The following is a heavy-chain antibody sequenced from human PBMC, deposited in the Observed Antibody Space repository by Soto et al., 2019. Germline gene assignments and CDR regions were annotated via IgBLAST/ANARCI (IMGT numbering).Heavy chain of an antibody. CDR2: INHSGST. V-gene: IGHV4-34*01. CDR3: ARDEYGYYFDY. Sequence: SETLSLTCAVYGGSFSGYYWTWIRQPPGTGLEWIGEINHSGSTNYNPSLKSRVTISVDTSKNQFSLKLSSVTPEDTAVYYCARDEYGYYFDYWGQGTLVTVSS. D-gene: IGHD3-10*01. CDR1: GGSFSGYY. J-gene: IGHJ4*02.